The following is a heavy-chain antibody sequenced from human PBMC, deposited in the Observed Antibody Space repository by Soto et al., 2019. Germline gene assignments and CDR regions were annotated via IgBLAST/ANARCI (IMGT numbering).Heavy chain of an antibody. CDR3: ARVVKAGDYGDYGRYYFDY. CDR2: ISAYSGNT. J-gene: IGHJ4*01. D-gene: IGHD4-17*01. CDR1: GYTFTTYG. Sequence: QVQLVQSGAEVKKPGASVKVSCKASGYTFTTYGITWVRQAPGQGLEWLGCISAYSGNTNYAQKLKVRLNVTTDTSTNTAYMDRRSLRYDDTAVYYCARVVKAGDYGDYGRYYFDYWGHGTLVTVSS. V-gene: IGHV1-18*04.